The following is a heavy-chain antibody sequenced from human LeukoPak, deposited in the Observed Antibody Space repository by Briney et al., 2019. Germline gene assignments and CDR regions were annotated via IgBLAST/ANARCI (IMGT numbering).Heavy chain of an antibody. CDR2: ISSSGSTI. V-gene: IGHV3-48*03. Sequence: GGSLRLSCAASGFSFSSYEMNWVRRAPGKGLEWVSYISSSGSTIYYADSVKGRFTISRDNAKNSLYLQMNSLRAEDTAVYYCAELGITMIGGVWGKGTTVTISS. J-gene: IGHJ6*04. CDR1: GFSFSSYE. D-gene: IGHD3-10*02. CDR3: AELGITMIGGV.